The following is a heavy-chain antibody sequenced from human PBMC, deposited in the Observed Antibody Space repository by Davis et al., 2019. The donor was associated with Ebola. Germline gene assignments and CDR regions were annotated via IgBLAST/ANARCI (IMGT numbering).Heavy chain of an antibody. CDR2: INGSGSNT. CDR1: GFVFSSYV. CDR3: AFDF. V-gene: IGHV3-23*01. Sequence: GESLKISCAASGFVFSSYVMSWVRQAPGKGLEWVSIINGSGSNTYYTDSVKGRFTISRDNSRNMLYLQMDSLRAEDTAIYYCAFDFWGQGTLVTVSS. J-gene: IGHJ4*02.